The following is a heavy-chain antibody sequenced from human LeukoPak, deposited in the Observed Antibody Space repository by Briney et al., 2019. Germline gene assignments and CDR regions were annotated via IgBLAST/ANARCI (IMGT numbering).Heavy chain of an antibody. CDR3: ASSNWAWVVVA. V-gene: IGHV4-34*01. CDR2: INHSGST. CDR1: GGSFSGYY. J-gene: IGHJ4*02. D-gene: IGHD2-21*01. Sequence: SETLSLTCAVYGGSFSGYYRSWIRQPPGKGLEWIGEINHSGSTNYNPSLKSRVTISVDTSKNQFSLKLSSVTAADTAVYYCASSNWAWVVVAWGQGTLVTVSS.